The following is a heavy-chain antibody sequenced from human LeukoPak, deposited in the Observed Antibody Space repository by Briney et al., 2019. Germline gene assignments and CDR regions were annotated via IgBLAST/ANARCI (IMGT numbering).Heavy chain of an antibody. V-gene: IGHV3-53*01. Sequence: PGGSLRLSCAASGFTVSSNYMSWVRQAPGKGLEWVSVFYSGGSRYYADSVKGRLTISRDNSKNTLYFQMNSLRAEDTAVYYCARESVGYYGMDVWGQGTTVTVSS. CDR3: ARESVGYYGMDV. CDR2: FYSGGSR. CDR1: GFTVSSNY. J-gene: IGHJ6*02.